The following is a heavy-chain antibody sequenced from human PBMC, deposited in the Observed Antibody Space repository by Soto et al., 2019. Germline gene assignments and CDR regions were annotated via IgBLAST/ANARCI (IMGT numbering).Heavy chain of an antibody. Sequence: EVQLLESGGGSVQPGGSLRLSCAASGFTFNNYAISWVRQAPGRGLEWVSIIGGSGDSTYYADSVKGRFTISRDNSKNTLYMQMNSLRVEDTAVYYCAIPPGVIITFGEIFISTLWRQGTLVTVSS. D-gene: IGHD3-16*01. CDR3: AIPPGVIITFGEIFISTL. V-gene: IGHV3-23*01. J-gene: IGHJ4*02. CDR2: IGGSGDST. CDR1: GFTFNNYA.